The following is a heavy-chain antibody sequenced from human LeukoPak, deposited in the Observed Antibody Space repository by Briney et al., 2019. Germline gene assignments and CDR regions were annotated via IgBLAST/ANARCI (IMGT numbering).Heavy chain of an antibody. V-gene: IGHV1-2*02. D-gene: IGHD3-9*01. CDR3: VRGGYCDILTGYYIFDY. J-gene: IGHJ4*02. CDR2: INPNSGGT. CDR1: GYTFTGYY. Sequence: ASVKVSCKASGYTFTGYYMHWVRQAPGQGLEWMGWINPNSGGTKYAQNFQGRVTMTRDTSISTAYMEPSRLTSDDTAVYYCVRGGYCDILTGYYIFDYWGQGTLVTVSS.